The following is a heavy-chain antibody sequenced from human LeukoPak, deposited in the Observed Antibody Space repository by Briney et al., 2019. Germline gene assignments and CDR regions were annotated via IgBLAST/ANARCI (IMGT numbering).Heavy chain of an antibody. CDR3: ARDLDSIAAAGSY. V-gene: IGHV1-8*01. CDR1: GYTFTSYD. D-gene: IGHD6-13*01. CDR2: MNPISGNT. J-gene: IGHJ4*02. Sequence: ASVKVSCKASGYTFTSYDINWVRQATGQGLEWMGWMNPISGNTGYAEKFQGRVTMTRNTSISTAYMELSSLRSDDTAVYYCARDLDSIAAAGSYWGQGTLVTVSS.